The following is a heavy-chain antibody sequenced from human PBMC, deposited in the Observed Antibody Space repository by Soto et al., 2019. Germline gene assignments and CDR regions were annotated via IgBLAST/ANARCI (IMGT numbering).Heavy chain of an antibody. CDR3: AKGMGPYCGGGCYSRLADY. CDR2: ISGDGSST. V-gene: IGHV3-23*01. D-gene: IGHD2-21*01. J-gene: IGHJ4*02. CDR1: GFTFSNYA. Sequence: EVQLLESGGGLVQPGGSLRLSCAASGFTFSNYAMNWVRQGPGKGLEWVSIISGDGSSTNYADSVKGRFTISRDNSKNTLSLQMSSLRAEDTAVYYCAKGMGPYCGGGCYSRLADYWGQGTLVTVSS.